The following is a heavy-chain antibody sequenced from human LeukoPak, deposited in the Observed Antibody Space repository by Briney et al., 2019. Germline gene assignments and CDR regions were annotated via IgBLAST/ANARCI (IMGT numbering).Heavy chain of an antibody. CDR3: AREEYSSSPSLDY. V-gene: IGHV3-21*01. Sequence: GGSLRLSCAASGFTFSSYSMNWVRQAPGKGLEWVSSISSSSYIYYADSVKGRFTISRDNAKNSLYLQMNSLRAEDTAVYYCAREEYSSSPSLDYWGQETLVTVSS. CDR1: GFTFSSYS. CDR2: ISSSSYI. D-gene: IGHD6-6*01. J-gene: IGHJ4*02.